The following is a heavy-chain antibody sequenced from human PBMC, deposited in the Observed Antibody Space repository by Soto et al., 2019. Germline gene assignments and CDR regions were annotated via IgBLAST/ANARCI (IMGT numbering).Heavy chain of an antibody. CDR3: AKDDYYGDCFDY. CDR1: GFTFDDYA. J-gene: IGHJ4*02. D-gene: IGHD4-17*01. Sequence: EVQLVESGGGLVQPGRSLRLSCAASGFTFDDYAMHWVRQAPGKGLEWVSGISWNSGSIGYADSVKGRFTISRDNAKNSLYLQMNSLRAEDTALYYCAKDDYYGDCFDYWGQGTLVTVSS. CDR2: ISWNSGSI. V-gene: IGHV3-9*01.